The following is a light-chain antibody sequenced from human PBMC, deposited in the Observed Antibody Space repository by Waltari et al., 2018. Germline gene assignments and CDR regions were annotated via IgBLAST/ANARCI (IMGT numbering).Light chain of an antibody. V-gene: IGKV4-1*01. J-gene: IGKJ1*01. CDR3: QQYNLWPWT. CDR1: QSLLYSSNNKNY. Sequence: DIVMTQSPDSLSVSLGERATINCKSGQSLLYSSNNKNYLAWYQQKPGQPPRLLISWASTRESGVPDRVSGGGSGTDFTLPISSLQAEDVAIYYCQQYNLWPWTFDQGTKVDIK. CDR2: WAS.